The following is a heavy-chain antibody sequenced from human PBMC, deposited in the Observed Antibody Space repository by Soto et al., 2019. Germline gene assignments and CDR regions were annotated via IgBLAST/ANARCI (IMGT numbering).Heavy chain of an antibody. CDR3: ARLGYCSSATCKYYFYYYGMDV. J-gene: IGHJ6*02. D-gene: IGHD2-2*01. Sequence: GGSLRLSCEASGFSFSSYSMNWVRQAPGEGLEWVSFISGRGTTTFYADSVKARFTVSRDNAKNSLYLEVNSLRDEDTAVYYCARLGYCSSATCKYYFYYYGMDVWGQGTTVTVSS. CDR2: ISGRGTTT. V-gene: IGHV3-48*02. CDR1: GFSFSSYS.